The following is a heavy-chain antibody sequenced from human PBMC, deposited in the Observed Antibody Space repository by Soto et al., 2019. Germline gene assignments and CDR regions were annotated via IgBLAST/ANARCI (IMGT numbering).Heavy chain of an antibody. CDR2: ISTYNGNT. V-gene: IGHV1-18*01. CDR1: GYSFTTSG. CDR3: ARRLYGDYDY. D-gene: IGHD4-17*01. J-gene: IGHJ4*02. Sequence: QVQLVQSGAEVKKPGASVKVSCKASGYSFTTSGITWVRQAPGQGLEWMGWISTYNGNTTYAQKLQDRVTLTTDTSTSTAYMELRSLISDDTAVYYCARRLYGDYDYWGQGTLVTVSS.